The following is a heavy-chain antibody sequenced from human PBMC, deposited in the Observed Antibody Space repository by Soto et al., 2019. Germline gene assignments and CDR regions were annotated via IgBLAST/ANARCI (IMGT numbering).Heavy chain of an antibody. D-gene: IGHD2-15*01. CDR2: ISWNGGAI. CDR1: GFNFDDYA. J-gene: IGHJ1*01. CDR3: AKGYEGVVDGYFQD. Sequence: EVQLVESGGGLVQPGRSLRLSCAASGFNFDDYAMHWVRQAPGKGLEWVSGISWNGGAIDYAASVKGRFTISRDNTKKSLYLHLNSLKPEDTALYYCAKGYEGVVDGYFQDWGQGTLVTVSS. V-gene: IGHV3-9*01.